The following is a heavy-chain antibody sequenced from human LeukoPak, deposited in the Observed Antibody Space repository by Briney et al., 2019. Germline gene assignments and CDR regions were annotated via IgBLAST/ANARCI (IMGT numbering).Heavy chain of an antibody. CDR1: GFTFSSYG. CDR3: AKDRLLYGSGRRYNWFDP. V-gene: IGHV3-30*02. Sequence: GGSLRLPCAASGFTFSSYGMHWVRQAPGKGLEWVAFIRYDGSNKYYADSVKGRFTISRDNSKNTLYLQMNSLRAEDTAVYYCAKDRLLYGSGRRYNWFDPWGQGALVTVSS. J-gene: IGHJ5*02. CDR2: IRYDGSNK. D-gene: IGHD3-10*01.